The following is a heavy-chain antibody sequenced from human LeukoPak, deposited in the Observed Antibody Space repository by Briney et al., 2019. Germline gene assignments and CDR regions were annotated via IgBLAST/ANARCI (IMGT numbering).Heavy chain of an antibody. CDR1: GYSFTSYW. CDR3: ARTPGSSDYRGYQYWYFDL. V-gene: IGHV5-51*01. CDR2: IYPGHSDT. J-gene: IGHJ2*01. D-gene: IGHD5-12*01. Sequence: GESLKISCKGSGYSFTSYWVAWVRPTPGKGLEWMGIIYPGHSDTRYSPSFQGQVTISADKSITTAYLQWSSLKASDTAIYYCARTPGSSDYRGYQYWYFDLWGRGTLVTVSS.